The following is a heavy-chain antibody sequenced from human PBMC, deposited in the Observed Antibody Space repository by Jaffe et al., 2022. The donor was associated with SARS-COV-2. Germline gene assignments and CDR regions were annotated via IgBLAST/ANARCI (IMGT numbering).Heavy chain of an antibody. J-gene: IGHJ3*02. CDR1: GFTFSSYA. Sequence: QVQLVESGGGVVQPGRSLRLSCAASGFTFSSYAMHWVRQAPGKGLEWVAVISSDGSNKYYADSVKGRFTISRDNSKNTLYLQMNSLRAEDTAVYFCARGWGYGDYEGIDAFDIWGQGTMVTVSS. D-gene: IGHD4-17*01. CDR3: ARGWGYGDYEGIDAFDI. V-gene: IGHV3-30-3*01. CDR2: ISSDGSNK.